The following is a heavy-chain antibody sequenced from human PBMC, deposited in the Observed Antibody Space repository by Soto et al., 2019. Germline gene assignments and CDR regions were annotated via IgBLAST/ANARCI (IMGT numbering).Heavy chain of an antibody. CDR3: ARHRRGDYLITAFDI. V-gene: IGHV4-59*08. CDR2: IYYSGST. Sequence: SETLSLTCTVSGGSISSYYWSWIRQPPGKGLEWIGYIYYSGSTNYNPSLKSRVTISVDTSKNQFSLKLSSVTAADTAVYYCARHRRGDYLITAFDIWGQGTMVTVSS. D-gene: IGHD4-17*01. CDR1: GGSISSYY. J-gene: IGHJ3*02.